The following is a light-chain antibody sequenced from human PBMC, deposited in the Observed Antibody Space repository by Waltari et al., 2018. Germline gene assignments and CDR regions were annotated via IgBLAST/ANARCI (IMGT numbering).Light chain of an antibody. Sequence: YVLTQPPSVSVDPGKTARLTCGGENIGSKSVTGYQQKPGQAPVLVMFYDSDRPSEIPERFSGSNSGNTATLTISWVEAGDEADYHCQVWDDVTDSGVFGGGTKLTVL. CDR2: YDS. J-gene: IGLJ3*02. CDR1: NIGSKS. V-gene: IGLV3-21*04. CDR3: QVWDDVTDSGV.